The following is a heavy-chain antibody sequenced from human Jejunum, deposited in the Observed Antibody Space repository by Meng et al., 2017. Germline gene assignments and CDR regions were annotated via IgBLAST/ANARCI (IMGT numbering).Heavy chain of an antibody. CDR1: GFMSSTSW. Sequence: GESLKISCAAAGFMSSTSWMTWVRPAPGKGLEWVANKKEDATEKNYVDSVKGRFTITRDNAKNSLYLQMNSLRAEDTALYYCATNNVPYAFDFWGQGTMVTVSS. CDR2: KKEDATEK. D-gene: IGHD3-10*02. J-gene: IGHJ3*01. V-gene: IGHV3-7*01. CDR3: ATNNVPYAFDF.